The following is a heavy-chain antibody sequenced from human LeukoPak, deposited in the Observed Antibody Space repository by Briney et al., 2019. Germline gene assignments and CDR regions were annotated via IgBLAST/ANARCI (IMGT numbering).Heavy chain of an antibody. CDR2: INWNGGKT. V-gene: IGHV3-20*04. J-gene: IGHJ4*02. Sequence: GGSLRLSCAASGFTFDDYGMSWVRQTPGKGLEWVSGINWNGGKTGYADSVKGRFTISRDNAKKSLYLQMNSLRAEDTALYYCARGYDILTGYHIPAFDYWGQGTLVTVSS. CDR1: GFTFDDYG. D-gene: IGHD3-9*01. CDR3: ARGYDILTGYHIPAFDY.